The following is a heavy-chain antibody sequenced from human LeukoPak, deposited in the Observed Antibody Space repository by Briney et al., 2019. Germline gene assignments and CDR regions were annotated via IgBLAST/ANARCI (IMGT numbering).Heavy chain of an antibody. D-gene: IGHD3-9*01. CDR3: ARGILTGYSPVFDY. CDR2: IKQDGSEK. Sequence: PGGSLRLSCAASGFTFSSYWMSWVRQAPGKGLEWVANIKQDGSEKYYVDSVKGRFTISRDNAKNSLYLQMNSLRAEDTAVYYCARGILTGYSPVFDYWGQGTLVTVSS. V-gene: IGHV3-7*01. CDR1: GFTFSSYW. J-gene: IGHJ4*02.